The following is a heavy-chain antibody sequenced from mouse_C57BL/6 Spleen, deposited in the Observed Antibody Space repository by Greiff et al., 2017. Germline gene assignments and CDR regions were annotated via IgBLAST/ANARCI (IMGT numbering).Heavy chain of an antibody. CDR2: ISSGGSYT. CDR1: GFTFSSYG. CDR3: ARQTAQGYFDY. D-gene: IGHD3-2*02. J-gene: IGHJ2*01. Sequence: EVQVVESGGDLVKPGGSLKLSCAASGFTFSSYGMSWVRQTPDKRLEWVATISSGGSYTYYPASVKGRFTIARDNAKNTLYLQMSSLKSEDTAMYYCARQTAQGYFDYWGQGTTLTVSS. V-gene: IGHV5-6*01.